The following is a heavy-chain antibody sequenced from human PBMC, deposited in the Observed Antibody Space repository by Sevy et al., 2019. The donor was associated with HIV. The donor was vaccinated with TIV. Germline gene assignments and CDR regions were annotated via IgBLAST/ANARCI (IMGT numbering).Heavy chain of an antibody. CDR2: MKQDGSEE. D-gene: IGHD5-18*01. J-gene: IGHJ4*01. CDR3: VREGLGGYSYSLDY. Sequence: GGSLRLSCAASGFSFSIYWMSWVRQAPGKGLEWVATMKQDGSEEDYVDSVKGRFTIYRENAKNSLFLQMNSLSAEDTAVYYCVREGLGGYSYSLDYWGHGTLVTVSS. V-gene: IGHV3-7*01. CDR1: GFSFSIYW.